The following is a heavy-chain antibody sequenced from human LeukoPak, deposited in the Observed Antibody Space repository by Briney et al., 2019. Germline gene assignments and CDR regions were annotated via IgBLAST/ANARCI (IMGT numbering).Heavy chain of an antibody. CDR2: INPNSGGT. D-gene: IGHD6-13*01. CDR1: GYTFTGYY. J-gene: IGHJ5*02. V-gene: IGHV1-2*02. Sequence: ASVKVSCKASGYTFTGYYKHWVRQAPGQGLERMGWINPNSGGTNYAQKFQGRVTMTRDTSISTAYMELSRLRSDDTAVYYCAREVAAGTNWFDPWGQGTLVTVSS. CDR3: AREVAAGTNWFDP.